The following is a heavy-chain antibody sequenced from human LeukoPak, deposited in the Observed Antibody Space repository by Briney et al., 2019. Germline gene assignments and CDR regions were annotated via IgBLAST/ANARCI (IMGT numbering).Heavy chain of an antibody. CDR3: ARETYYYDSSGYREPSRFDY. CDR1: GYTFTGYY. CDR2: IDPNSGGS. Sequence: ASVKVSCKTSGYTFTGYYIHWVRQAPGQGLEWMGWIDPNSGGSNSAQKFQGRVTMTRDTSISTAYMELSSLRSEDTAVYYCARETYYYDSSGYREPSRFDYWGQGTLVTVSS. V-gene: IGHV1-2*02. J-gene: IGHJ4*02. D-gene: IGHD3-22*01.